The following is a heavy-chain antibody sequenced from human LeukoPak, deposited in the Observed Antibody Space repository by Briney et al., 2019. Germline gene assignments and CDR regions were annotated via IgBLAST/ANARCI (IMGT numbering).Heavy chain of an antibody. D-gene: IGHD3-9*01. J-gene: IGHJ3*02. Sequence: ASVKVSCKAAGYSLITYGISWVRQAPGQGLEWMGWSSAYNGNTNYAQKLQGRVTVDTDTSTNTAYMELRSLRSDDTAVYYCARERKSSYDTLTGYYKSDAFDIWGQGTMVTVSS. CDR3: ARERKSSYDTLTGYYKSDAFDI. CDR1: GYSLITYG. V-gene: IGHV1-18*01. CDR2: SSAYNGNT.